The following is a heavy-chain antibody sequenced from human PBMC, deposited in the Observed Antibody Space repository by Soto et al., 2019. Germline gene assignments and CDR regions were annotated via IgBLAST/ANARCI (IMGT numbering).Heavy chain of an antibody. V-gene: IGHV1-69*06. Sequence: SVKVYCKASGVTFSSYAISWVRQAPGQGLEWMGGISAIYGNTNYAQKFQGRVTITADTSTSTAYMELRSLRSEDTAVYACARAPGIAVAPAAYWGQGTLVTVSS. CDR1: GVTFSSYA. D-gene: IGHD6-19*01. J-gene: IGHJ4*02. CDR3: ARAPGIAVAPAAY. CDR2: ISAIYGNT.